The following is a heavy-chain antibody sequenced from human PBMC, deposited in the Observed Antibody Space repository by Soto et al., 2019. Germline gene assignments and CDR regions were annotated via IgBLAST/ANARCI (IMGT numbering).Heavy chain of an antibody. Sequence: GSLRLSCAASGFTFSILAMGWVRQAPGKGLEWVSVIDYTGGTTYYTDSVKGRFIISRDNSKKILYLQMNSLRTEDTAIYYCAKDATRTSGWYYFDYWGRGALVTVSS. D-gene: IGHD6-19*01. V-gene: IGHV3-23*01. CDR3: AKDATRTSGWYYFDY. CDR2: IDYTGGTT. J-gene: IGHJ4*02. CDR1: GFTFSILA.